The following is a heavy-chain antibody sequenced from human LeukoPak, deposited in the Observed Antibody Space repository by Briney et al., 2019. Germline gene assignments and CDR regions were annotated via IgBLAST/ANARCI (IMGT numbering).Heavy chain of an antibody. CDR1: GFTFSSYA. J-gene: IGHJ6*04. V-gene: IGHV3-48*01. Sequence: GGSLRLSCAASGFTFSSYAMNWVRQAPGKGLEWVSYISSSSSTIYYADSVKGRFTISRDNAKNSLYLQMNSLRAEDTAVYYCARDTGYCSSTSCYGVLMDVWGKGTTVTVSS. D-gene: IGHD2-2*01. CDR2: ISSSSSTI. CDR3: ARDTGYCSSTSCYGVLMDV.